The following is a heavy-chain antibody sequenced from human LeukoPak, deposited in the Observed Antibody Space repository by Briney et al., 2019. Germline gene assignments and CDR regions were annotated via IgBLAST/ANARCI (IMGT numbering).Heavy chain of an antibody. D-gene: IGHD3-22*01. V-gene: IGHV3-23*01. CDR1: AFTFSSYA. CDR3: AKDRNYYDSSGYYYGDY. CDR2: TSGSGANT. Sequence: AGYLRLTCAAYAFTFSSYAMSWDRQAPGKGLKWVSVTSGSGANTYYADSVKGRFTISRDNSKTTLYLQMNSLRAEDTAVYYCAKDRNYYDSSGYYYGDYWGQGTLVTVSS. J-gene: IGHJ4*02.